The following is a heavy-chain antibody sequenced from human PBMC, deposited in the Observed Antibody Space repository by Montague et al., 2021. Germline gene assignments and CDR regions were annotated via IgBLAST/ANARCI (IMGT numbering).Heavy chain of an antibody. CDR3: ARHGVYGDVLFVN. CDR2: MYHTGAS. J-gene: IGHJ4*02. V-gene: IGHV4-59*01. CDR1: GDSITGWH. D-gene: IGHD2/OR15-2a*01. Sequence: SETLSLTCSVSGDSITGWHWSWIRQPPGKGLQWIGSMYHTGASTYNPSLSGRVTMTPDTSNNQVSLKVNSVTAADTAVYFCARHGVYGDVLFVNWGQGLLVTVSS.